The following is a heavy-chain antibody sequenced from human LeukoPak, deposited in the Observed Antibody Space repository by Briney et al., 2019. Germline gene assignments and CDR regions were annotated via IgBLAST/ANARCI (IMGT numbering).Heavy chain of an antibody. D-gene: IGHD6-6*01. CDR2: ISSSSSYI. V-gene: IGHV3-21*01. J-gene: IGHJ1*01. CDR1: GFTFSSYA. Sequence: MAGGSLRLSCAASGFTFSSYAMNWVRQAPGKGLEWVPSISSSSSYIYYADSVKGRFTISRDNAKNSLYLQMNSLRAEDTAVYYCARGMNSSFPHWGQGTLVTVSS. CDR3: ARGMNSSFPH.